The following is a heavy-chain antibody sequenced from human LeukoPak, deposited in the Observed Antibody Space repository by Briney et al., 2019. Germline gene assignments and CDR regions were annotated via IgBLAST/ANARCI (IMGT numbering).Heavy chain of an antibody. CDR1: GYTFTKFY. Sequence: ASVKVSCKASGYTFTKFYIHWVRQAPGQGLEWMSFINPSGGSTSYAEKFHGRVTFTRDMSTNTVYMELSSLRSEDAAVYYCARDRIDFFDYWGQGTLVTVSS. CDR3: ARDRIDFFDY. D-gene: IGHD3-16*02. CDR2: INPSGGST. V-gene: IGHV1-46*01. J-gene: IGHJ4*02.